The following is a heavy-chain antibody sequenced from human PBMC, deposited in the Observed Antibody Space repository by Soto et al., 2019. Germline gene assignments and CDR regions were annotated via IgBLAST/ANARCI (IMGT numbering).Heavy chain of an antibody. V-gene: IGHV4-34*01. CDR1: GGSFSGYY. D-gene: IGHD2-21*02. CDR2: INHSGTI. J-gene: IGHJ6*02. CDR3: ARADRTLVTSYSLDV. Sequence: LSLTCAVYGGSFSGYYWTWIRQPPGKGLEWIGEINHSGTINFNPSLKSRLTISLDASKKHFSLKLSSVTDADTAAYYCARADRTLVTSYSLDVWGQGTTVTVSS.